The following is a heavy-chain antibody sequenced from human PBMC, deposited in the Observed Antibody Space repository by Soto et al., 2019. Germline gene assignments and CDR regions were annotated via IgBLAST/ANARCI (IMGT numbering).Heavy chain of an antibody. J-gene: IGHJ6*02. D-gene: IGHD6-19*01. CDR3: ARENPEQGPRGTDYGMDV. CDR1: GDSVSSNSAA. V-gene: IGHV6-1*01. CDR2: TYYRSKWYN. Sequence: QVQLQQSGPGLVKPSQTLSLTCAISGDSVSSNSAAWNWIRQSPSIGLEWLGRTYYRSKWYNDYAVSVKSRITINPDTSKNQISLQLNSVTPEDTAVYYCARENPEQGPRGTDYGMDVWGQGTTVTVSS.